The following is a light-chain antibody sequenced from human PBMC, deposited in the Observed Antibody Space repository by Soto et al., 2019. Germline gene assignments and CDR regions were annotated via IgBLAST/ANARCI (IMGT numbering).Light chain of an antibody. Sequence: EIVLTQSPATLSLSPGERATLSCRASQSVSSYLAWYQQKPGQAPRLLIYDASHRATGIPARFSGSGSGTDFTLTISSLEPEDFAVYYCQQGSNWAFTFGGGTKVDIK. CDR1: QSVSSY. CDR3: QQGSNWAFT. CDR2: DAS. V-gene: IGKV3-11*01. J-gene: IGKJ4*01.